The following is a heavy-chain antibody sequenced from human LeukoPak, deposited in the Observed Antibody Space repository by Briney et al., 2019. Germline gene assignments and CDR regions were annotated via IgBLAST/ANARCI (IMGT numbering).Heavy chain of an antibody. CDR3: ATSSGNYYY. CDR2: INHSGST. D-gene: IGHD1-26*01. V-gene: IGHV4-34*01. CDR1: GGSFSGYY. Sequence: SETLSLTCAVYGGSFSGYYWSWIRQPPGKGLEWIGEINHSGSTNYNPSLKSRVTISVDTSKNQFSLKLSSVTAADTAVYYCATSSGNYYYWGQGTLVTVSS. J-gene: IGHJ4*02.